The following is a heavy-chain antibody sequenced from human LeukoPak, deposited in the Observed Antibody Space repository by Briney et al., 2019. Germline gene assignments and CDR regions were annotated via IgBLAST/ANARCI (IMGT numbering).Heavy chain of an antibody. Sequence: GGSLRHSCAASGFTFSNYWMSWVRQAPGKGLEWVANIKQDGSEKYYVDSVKGRFTISRDNAKNSLYLQMNSLRAEDTAVYYCARDYDAYCGGDCYMYYLDYWGRGALVTVSS. V-gene: IGHV3-7*01. J-gene: IGHJ4*02. CDR3: ARDYDAYCGGDCYMYYLDY. D-gene: IGHD2-21*01. CDR1: GFTFSNYW. CDR2: IKQDGSEK.